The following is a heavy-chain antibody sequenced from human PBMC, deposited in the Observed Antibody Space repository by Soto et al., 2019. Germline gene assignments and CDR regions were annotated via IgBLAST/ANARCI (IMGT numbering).Heavy chain of an antibody. CDR1: GGSIRSGGYY. CDR2: IYYSGSP. V-gene: IGHV4-31*03. CDR3: ARSVFP. J-gene: IGHJ5*02. Sequence: QVQLQESGPGLVKPSQTLSLTCTVSGGSIRSGGYYWSWIRQHPGTGLEWIGYIYYSGSPSYNPSLKSRVTISVDTPKNQFSLKLSSVTAADTAVYYCARSVFPWGQGTLVTVSS.